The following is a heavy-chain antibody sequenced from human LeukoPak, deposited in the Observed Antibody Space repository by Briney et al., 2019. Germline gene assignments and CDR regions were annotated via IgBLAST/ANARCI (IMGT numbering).Heavy chain of an antibody. CDR1: GDSISSGNYY. Sequence: SQTLSLTCTVSGDSISSGNYYWTWIRQPAGKGLEWIGRIYTSGNTNYNPSLKSQVTISMDTSKNQFSLNLNSVTAADTAVYYCARDRAGDSFDIWGQGTMVTVSS. CDR3: ARDRAGDSFDI. CDR2: IYTSGNT. D-gene: IGHD7-27*01. J-gene: IGHJ3*02. V-gene: IGHV4-61*02.